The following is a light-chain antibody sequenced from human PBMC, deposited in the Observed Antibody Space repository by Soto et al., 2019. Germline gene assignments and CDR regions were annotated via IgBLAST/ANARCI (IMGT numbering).Light chain of an antibody. CDR2: SNN. CDR1: RSNIGSKT. V-gene: IGLV1-44*01. Sequence: QSVLTQPPSASGTPGQRVTISCSESRSNIGSKTVYWYQHLPGTAPKLLIHSNNQRPSGVPDRFSGSKSGTSASLAISGLQAEDEADYYCSSYTTSSTRVFGPGTKLTVL. CDR3: SSYTTSSTRV. J-gene: IGLJ1*01.